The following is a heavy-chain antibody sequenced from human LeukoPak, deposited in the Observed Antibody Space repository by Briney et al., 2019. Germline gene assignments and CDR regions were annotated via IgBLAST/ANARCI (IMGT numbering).Heavy chain of an antibody. Sequence: SETLSLTCAVYGGSFSGYYWSWIHQPPGKGLEWIGEINHSGSTNYNPSLKSRVTISVDTSKNQFSLKLSSVTAADTAVYYCARDRRYSSGWLYYFDYWGQGTLVTVSS. CDR3: ARDRRYSSGWLYYFDY. V-gene: IGHV4-34*01. J-gene: IGHJ4*02. CDR1: GGSFSGYY. CDR2: INHSGST. D-gene: IGHD6-19*01.